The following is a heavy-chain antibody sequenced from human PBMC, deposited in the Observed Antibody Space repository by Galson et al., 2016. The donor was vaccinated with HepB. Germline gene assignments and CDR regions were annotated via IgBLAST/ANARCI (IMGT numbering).Heavy chain of an antibody. D-gene: IGHD6-19*01. CDR2: IRAGGGSS. Sequence: SLRLSCAVSGFTFNSYTMNWVRQAPGKGLEWVSSIRAGGGSSHYADSVKGRFTTSRDNSKNTLSLEMNSLRAEDTAVYYCARISLGGDTSGLGGSFDIWGQGTMVTVSS. V-gene: IGHV3-23*01. CDR3: ARISLGGDTSGLGGSFDI. J-gene: IGHJ3*02. CDR1: GFTFNSYT.